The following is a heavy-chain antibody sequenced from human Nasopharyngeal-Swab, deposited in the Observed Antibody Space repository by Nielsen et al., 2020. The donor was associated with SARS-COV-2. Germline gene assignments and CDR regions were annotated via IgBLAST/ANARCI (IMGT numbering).Heavy chain of an antibody. J-gene: IGHJ5*02. CDR2: IYWDDDK. Sequence: SGPTLVKPTQTLTLTCTFSGFSLSTSGVGVGWIRQPPGKALEWLALIYWDDDKRYSPSLKSRLTITKDTSKNQVVLTMTDMDPVDTATYYRAHNQHWGGYEQQWLVPADWFDPWGQGTLVTVSS. CDR3: AHNQHWGGYEQQWLVPADWFDP. V-gene: IGHV2-5*02. CDR1: GFSLSTSGVG. D-gene: IGHD6-19*01.